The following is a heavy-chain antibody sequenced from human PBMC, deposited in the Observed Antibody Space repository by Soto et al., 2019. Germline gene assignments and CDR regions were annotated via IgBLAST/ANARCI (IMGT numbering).Heavy chain of an antibody. V-gene: IGHV3-30-3*01. CDR3: AREVGGGYYYGMDV. D-gene: IGHD3-10*01. J-gene: IGHJ6*02. CDR2: ISYDGSNK. Sequence: PGGSLRLSCAASGFTFSSYAMHWVRQAPGKGLEWVAVISYDGSNKYYADSVKGRFTISRDNSKNTLYLQMNSLRAEDTAVYYCAREVGGGYYYGMDVWGQGTTVTVSS. CDR1: GFTFSSYA.